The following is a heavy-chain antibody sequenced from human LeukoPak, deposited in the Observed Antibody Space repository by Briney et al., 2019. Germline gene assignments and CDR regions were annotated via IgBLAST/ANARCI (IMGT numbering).Heavy chain of an antibody. J-gene: IGHJ4*02. CDR3: ASHYGPGFGS. V-gene: IGHV4-59*01. D-gene: IGHD3-10*01. CDR1: VGSISSYY. Sequence: PSETLSLTCTVSVGSISSYYWSWIRQPPGKGLEWIGYIYYSGSTNYNPSLKSRVTISIDTSKNQFSLKLSSVTAADTAIYFCASHYGPGFGSWGQGTLVTVSS. CDR2: IYYSGST.